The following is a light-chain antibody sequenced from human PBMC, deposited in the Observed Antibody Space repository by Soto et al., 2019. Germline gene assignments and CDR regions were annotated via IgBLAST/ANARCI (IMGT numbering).Light chain of an antibody. CDR1: QTISSGF. CDR3: QQRSNWPPT. J-gene: IGKJ5*01. V-gene: IGKV3D-20*02. CDR2: GAS. Sequence: EIVLTQSPGILYLSPGDRATLSCRASQTISSGFLAWYQQKVGEAPRLLIYGASSRATGIPDRFSGGGSGTDFTLTISSLEPEDFAVYYCQQRSNWPPTFGQGTRLEIK.